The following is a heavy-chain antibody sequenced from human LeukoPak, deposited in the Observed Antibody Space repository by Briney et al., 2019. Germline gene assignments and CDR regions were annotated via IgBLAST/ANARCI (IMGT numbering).Heavy chain of an antibody. D-gene: IGHD6-13*01. J-gene: IGHJ4*02. V-gene: IGHV3-21*01. CDR3: GGIAAAATFDY. CDR2: IMKNSSYI. Sequence: PGGSLRLSCAASGFTFRSYSMIWVRQAPGKGLEWVSYIMKNSSYIYYVDSVKGRFTISRDNAKNSLYLQMHSLRAEDTAVYYCGGIAAAATFDYWGQGTLVTVSS. CDR1: GFTFRSYS.